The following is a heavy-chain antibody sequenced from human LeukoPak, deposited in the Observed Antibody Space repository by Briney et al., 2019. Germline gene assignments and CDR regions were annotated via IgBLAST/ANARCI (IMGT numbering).Heavy chain of an antibody. V-gene: IGHV4-59*01. CDR3: ARGGDYWPQWWFDP. Sequence: PSETLSLTCTVSGGSISTYYWSWIRQPPGKGLEWIGYIYYTGSTSYNPSLKSRVTMSLDASKNQFSLELNSVTPADTAVYYCARGGDYWPQWWFDPWGRGTLVSVSS. CDR2: IYYTGST. CDR1: GGSISTYY. J-gene: IGHJ5*02. D-gene: IGHD1-26*01.